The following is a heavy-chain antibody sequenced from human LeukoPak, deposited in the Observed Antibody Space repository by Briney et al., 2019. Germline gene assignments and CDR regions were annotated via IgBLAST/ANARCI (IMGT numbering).Heavy chain of an antibody. CDR3: ARGAFNCPHYCDYMDV. J-gene: IGHJ6*03. V-gene: IGHV3-33*01. D-gene: IGHD4-17*01. Sequence: GRSLRLSCAASGFTFSSYGMHWVRQAPGKGLEWVAVIWYDGSNKYYADSVKGRFTISRDNSKNTLYLQMNSLRAEDTAVYYCARGAFNCPHYCDYMDVWGKGTTVTVSS. CDR2: IWYDGSNK. CDR1: GFTFSSYG.